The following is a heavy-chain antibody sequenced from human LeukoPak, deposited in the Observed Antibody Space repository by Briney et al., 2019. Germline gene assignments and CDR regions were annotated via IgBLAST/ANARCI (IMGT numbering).Heavy chain of an antibody. CDR3: ARDHSSSWEYYFDY. Sequence: SETLSLTCTVSGGSISSSSYYWGWIRQPPGKGLEWIGSIYYSGSTYYNPSLKSRVTISVDTSKNQFSLKLSSVTAADTAVYYCARDHSSSWEYYFDYWGQGTLVTVSS. CDR1: GGSISSSSYY. J-gene: IGHJ4*02. D-gene: IGHD6-13*01. V-gene: IGHV4-39*07. CDR2: IYYSGST.